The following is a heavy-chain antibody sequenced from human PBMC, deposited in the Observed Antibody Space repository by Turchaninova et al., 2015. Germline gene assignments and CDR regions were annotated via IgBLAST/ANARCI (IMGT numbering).Heavy chain of an antibody. CDR3: ARDAEAFDI. V-gene: IGHV1-46*01. Sequence: QVQLVQSGAEVKKPGASVKISCKGYGSTFTTYYVHWVRQAPGQGLGWMGVTNPTGGCASYAQKLQGRGTSTRDTSTTTVYMELSSLRSEDTAVYYCARDAEAFDIWGQGTMVTVSS. CDR2: TNPTGGCA. CDR1: GSTFTTYY. J-gene: IGHJ3*02.